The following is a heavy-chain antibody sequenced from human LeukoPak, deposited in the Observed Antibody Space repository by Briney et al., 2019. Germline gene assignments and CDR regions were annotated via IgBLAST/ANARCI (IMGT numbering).Heavy chain of an antibody. J-gene: IGHJ5*02. D-gene: IGHD1-7*01. Sequence: GGSLRLSCTTSGFTFRNYGMTWVRQAPGKGLEWVSYISSSSSTIFYADSVKGRFTISRDDAKNSLDLQMNSLRDDDTAMYYCTKLGNYWVDGDYWADGPWGQGTLVTVSS. V-gene: IGHV3-48*02. CDR3: TKLGNYWVDGDYWADGP. CDR2: ISSSSSTI. CDR1: GFTFRNYG.